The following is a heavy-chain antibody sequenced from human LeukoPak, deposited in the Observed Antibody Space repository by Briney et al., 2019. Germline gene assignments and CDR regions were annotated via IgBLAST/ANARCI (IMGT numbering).Heavy chain of an antibody. CDR1: GGTFSSYA. CDR2: IIPIFGTA. V-gene: IGHV1-69*13. CDR3: ARDNWNDNSYYYYMDV. Sequence: ASVKVSCKASGGTFSSYAISWVRQAPGQGLEWMGGIIPIFGTANYAQKFQGRVTVTADESTSTAYMELSSLRSDDTAVYYCARDNWNDNSYYYYMDVWGKGTTVTISS. J-gene: IGHJ6*03. D-gene: IGHD1-1*01.